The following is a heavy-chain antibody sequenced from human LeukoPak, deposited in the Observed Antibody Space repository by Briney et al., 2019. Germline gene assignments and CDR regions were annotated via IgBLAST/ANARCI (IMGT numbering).Heavy chain of an antibody. CDR2: INPINGGP. J-gene: IGHJ4*02. CDR1: GYTFTDYY. CDR3: ARDRIRGVPPPNFDF. V-gene: IGHV1-2*02. D-gene: IGHD6-25*01. Sequence: ASVKVSCKASGYTFTDYYIHWVRQAPGQGLEWMGWINPINGGPNYAQKFRGRVTFTRDTSISTAYMDLSGLNSDDTAIYFCARDRIRGVPPPNFDFWGQGTLVTVSS.